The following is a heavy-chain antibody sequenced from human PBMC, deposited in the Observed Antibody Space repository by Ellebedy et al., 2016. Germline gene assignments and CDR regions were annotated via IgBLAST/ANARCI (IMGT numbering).Heavy chain of an antibody. Sequence: GESLKISXVVSGLTFSNYAMTWVRQAPGKGLQWVSSISGSGASINYADSVRGRFTISRDNSKNTVHLDMDSLRADDTAVYYCARGFKQSFGGGSYFYPIYFDFWGQGNLVTVSS. V-gene: IGHV3-23*01. CDR1: GLTFSNYA. CDR2: ISGSGASI. CDR3: ARGFKQSFGGGSYFYPIYFDF. J-gene: IGHJ4*02. D-gene: IGHD3-22*01.